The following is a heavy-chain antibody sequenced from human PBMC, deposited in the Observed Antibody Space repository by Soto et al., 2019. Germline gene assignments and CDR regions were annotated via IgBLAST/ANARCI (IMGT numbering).Heavy chain of an antibody. J-gene: IGHJ6*02. Sequence: SETLSLTCAVSGGYMISGTYYWGRNRQPPGKGLDWIGSIYCSGTTYYSPSLKSRVAISVDTSKNHFSLRLRSVTAADTAVYYCARGTYGDYSPYYYGMDVWGQGTTVTVSS. CDR1: GGYMISGTYY. V-gene: IGHV4-39*02. CDR2: IYCSGTT. D-gene: IGHD4-17*01. CDR3: ARGTYGDYSPYYYGMDV.